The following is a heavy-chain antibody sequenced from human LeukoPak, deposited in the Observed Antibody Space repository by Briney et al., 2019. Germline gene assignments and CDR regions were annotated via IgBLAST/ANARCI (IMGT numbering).Heavy chain of an antibody. D-gene: IGHD2-8*02. CDR2: ISYDGSNK. J-gene: IGHJ6*03. V-gene: IGHV3-30*01. CDR3: ARDYWWSYYYYYMDV. CDR1: GFTFSSYA. Sequence: GGSLRLSCAASGFTFSSYAMHWVRQAPGKGLEWVAVISYDGSNKYYADSVKGRFTISRDNSKNTLYLQMNSLRAEDTAVYYCARDYWWSYYYYYMDVWGKGATVTVSS.